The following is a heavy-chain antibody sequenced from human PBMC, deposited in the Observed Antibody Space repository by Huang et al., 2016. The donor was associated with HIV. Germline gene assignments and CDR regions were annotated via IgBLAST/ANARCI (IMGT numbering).Heavy chain of an antibody. V-gene: IGHV4-34*02. CDR1: GGSFTGNY. CDR3: ARQWTILEWLLGLDV. Sequence: QMQLQQRGAGLLKPSETLSLTCGVSGGSFTGNYLTWIRQAPGKGLGGIGEVNDSGATNYNPSLNGRVTISLDKSNRELSLNLRSVTAADTAVYYCARQWTILEWLLGLDVWGQGTTVIVSS. D-gene: IGHD3-3*01. J-gene: IGHJ6*02. CDR2: VNDSGAT.